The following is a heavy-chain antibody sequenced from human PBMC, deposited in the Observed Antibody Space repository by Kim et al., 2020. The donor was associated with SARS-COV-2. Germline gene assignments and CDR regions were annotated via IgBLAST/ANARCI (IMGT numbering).Heavy chain of an antibody. J-gene: IGHJ5*02. Sequence: SETLSLTCAVYGGSFSGYYWSWIRQPPWKGLEWIGEINHSGSTNYNPSLKSRVTISVDTSKNQFSLKLSSVTAADTAVYYCARGERGYVYNWFDPWGQGTLVTVSS. V-gene: IGHV4-34*01. CDR1: GGSFSGYY. CDR2: INHSGST. CDR3: ARGERGYVYNWFDP. D-gene: IGHD5-12*01.